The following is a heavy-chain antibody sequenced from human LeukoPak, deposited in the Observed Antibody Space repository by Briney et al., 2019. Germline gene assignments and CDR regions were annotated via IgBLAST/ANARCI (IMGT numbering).Heavy chain of an antibody. CDR3: AKEVSWDD. J-gene: IGHJ4*02. D-gene: IGHD6-6*01. CDR2: ISGSGGST. V-gene: IGHV3-23*01. CDR1: GFTFSSYA. Sequence: HAGGSLRLSCAASGFTFSSYAMSWVRQAPGKGLEWVSAISGSGGSTYYADSVKGRSTISRGNSKNPLYLQMNSLRAEDTAVYYCAKEVSWDDWGQGTLVTVSS.